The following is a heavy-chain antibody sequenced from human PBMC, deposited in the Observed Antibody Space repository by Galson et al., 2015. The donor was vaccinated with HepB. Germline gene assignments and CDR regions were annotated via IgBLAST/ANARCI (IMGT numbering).Heavy chain of an antibody. V-gene: IGHV1-18*01. J-gene: IGHJ3*02. CDR1: GYRFSSYA. D-gene: IGHD5-24*01. CDR3: AAGGTLTTIKAGAFDI. CDR2: ISAHSDNR. Sequence: SVKVSCKASGYRFSSYAITWVRQAPGQGLEWVGWISAHSDNRGIAQRFQDRLTVTMDISSSIAYLDLASLTSDDTAVYYCAAGGTLTTIKAGAFDIWGRGTVVSVSS.